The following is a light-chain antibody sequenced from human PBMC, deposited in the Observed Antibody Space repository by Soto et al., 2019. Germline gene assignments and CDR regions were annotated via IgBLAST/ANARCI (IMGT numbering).Light chain of an antibody. CDR3: HQDYDFPRT. CDR1: QSVRTIS. Sequence: EIVLTQSPATLSLSPGDRATLSCRASQSVRTISLSWYQQKPGQAPRLLMYGAYTRASGVPGRFSGSGSGTDFTLTINSLQPEDFAVYYCHQDYDFPRTFGGGTKVDIK. V-gene: IGKV3D-7*01. J-gene: IGKJ4*01. CDR2: GAY.